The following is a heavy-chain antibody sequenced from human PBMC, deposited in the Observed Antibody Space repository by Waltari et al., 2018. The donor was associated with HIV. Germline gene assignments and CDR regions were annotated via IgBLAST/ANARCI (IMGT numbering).Heavy chain of an antibody. CDR2: ISGSPSYI. D-gene: IGHD3-22*01. CDR3: ARDPGGNYDSFAFDI. CDR1: GFPFSRYS. Sequence: ELQLVESGGGLVKPGGSLILSCETSGFPFSRYSTTWVRQAPGKGLEWVSSISGSPSYIYYADSVKGRFTISRDNAKNSLYLQMNSLRAEDTTVYYCARDPGGNYDSFAFDIWGQGTMVTVSS. V-gene: IGHV3-21*01. J-gene: IGHJ3*02.